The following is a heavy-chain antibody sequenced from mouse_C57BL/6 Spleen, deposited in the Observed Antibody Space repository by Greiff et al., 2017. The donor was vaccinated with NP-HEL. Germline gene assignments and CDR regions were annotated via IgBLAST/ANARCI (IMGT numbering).Heavy chain of an antibody. CDR2: IDPSDSYT. CDR1: GYTFTSYW. D-gene: IGHD2-4*01. V-gene: IGHV1-50*01. Sequence: QVQLQQPGAELVKPGASVKLSCKASGYTFTSYWMQWVKQRPGQGLEWIGEIDPSDSYTNYNQKFKGKATLTVDTSSSTAYMQLSSLTSEDSAVYYCARFDYAPHWYFDVWGTGTTVTVSS. J-gene: IGHJ1*03. CDR3: ARFDYAPHWYFDV.